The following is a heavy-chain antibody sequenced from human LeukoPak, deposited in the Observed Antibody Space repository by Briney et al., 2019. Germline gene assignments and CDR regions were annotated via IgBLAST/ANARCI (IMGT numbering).Heavy chain of an antibody. Sequence: SETLSLTCSVCGDSITGYSWSWIRPTPGKGLEWIGYIYYNGDTHYNPPLNSRLSMPVPPPNNQLPPILTYVTAADTAVYYCVKGPYGASISNWFDPWGQGLLVTVSA. CDR3: VKGPYGASISNWFDP. CDR2: IYYNGDT. D-gene: IGHD4/OR15-4a*01. CDR1: GDSITGYS. V-gene: IGHV4-59*01. J-gene: IGHJ5*02.